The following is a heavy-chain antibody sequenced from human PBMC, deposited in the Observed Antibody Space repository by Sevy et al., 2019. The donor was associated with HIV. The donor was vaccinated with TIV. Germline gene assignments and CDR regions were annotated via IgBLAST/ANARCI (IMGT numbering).Heavy chain of an antibody. CDR1: GFTFSSYV. D-gene: IGHD5-12*01. J-gene: IGHJ4*02. CDR3: ARRGLGGYEYSFDY. V-gene: IGHV3-30*03. Sequence: GGSLRLSCAASGFTFSSYVLHWVRQAPGKGLEWVAFLSNDGSKKYYVDSVKGRFTISRDNSKNILFLQMNSLRPEDTAVYYCARRGLGGYEYSFDYWGQGTLVTVSS. CDR2: LSNDGSKK.